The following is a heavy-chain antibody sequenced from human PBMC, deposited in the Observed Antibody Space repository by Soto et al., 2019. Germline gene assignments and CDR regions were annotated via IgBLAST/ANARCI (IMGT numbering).Heavy chain of an antibody. Sequence: ASVKVSCKASGYTLTAYALHWVRQAPGHRLEWMGWINAGNGDTKYSQKFQDRVTINRDTSASTVYMEMSSLRSEDTTVYYCVRDVSISIDCWGQGTPVTVSS. CDR1: GYTLTAYA. J-gene: IGHJ4*02. D-gene: IGHD6-6*01. CDR3: VRDVSISIDC. V-gene: IGHV1-3*01. CDR2: INAGNGDT.